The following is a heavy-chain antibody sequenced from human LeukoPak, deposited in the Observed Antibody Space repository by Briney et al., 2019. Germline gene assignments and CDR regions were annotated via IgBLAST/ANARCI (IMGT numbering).Heavy chain of an antibody. CDR1: GGSFTSSDW. J-gene: IGHJ4*02. CDR3: ARKVASTGVPDY. V-gene: IGHV4-4*02. CDR2: IYHTGGT. D-gene: IGHD4-11*01. Sequence: SGTLSLTCAVSGGSFTSSDWWSWVRPPPGKGLEWIGEIYHTGGTNYNPSLKSRVTISIDKSKNQFSLNLSSVTAADTAVYYCARKVASTGVPDYWGLGTLVTVSS.